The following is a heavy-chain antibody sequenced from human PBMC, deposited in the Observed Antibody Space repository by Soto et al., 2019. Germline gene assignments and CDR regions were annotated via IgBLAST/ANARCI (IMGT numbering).Heavy chain of an antibody. J-gene: IGHJ5*02. CDR3: PRGEGLYYDSTTWFDP. CDR1: GGSISSYY. CDR2: FYTIVST. D-gene: IGHD3-22*01. V-gene: IGHV4-4*07. Sequence: PSLTCTVSGGSISSYYWSWIRQPAGKGLEWIGRFYTIVSTNYNPSLKSRVTMSVDTSNNQFSLKLSSVTAADTAVYYCPRGEGLYYDSTTWFDPCGRGTLVNV.